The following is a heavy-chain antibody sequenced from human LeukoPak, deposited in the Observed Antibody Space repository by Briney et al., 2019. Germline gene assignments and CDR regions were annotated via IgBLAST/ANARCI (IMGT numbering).Heavy chain of an antibody. V-gene: IGHV4-34*01. CDR1: GGSFSGYY. CDR3: ARGLYAYLKY. D-gene: IGHD3-16*01. Sequence: SETLSLTCAVYGGSFSGYYWSWIRQPPGKGLEWIGEINHSGSTNYNPSLKSRVTISVDTSKNQFFLKLSSVTAADTAVYYCARGLYAYLKYWGQGTLVTVSS. CDR2: INHSGST. J-gene: IGHJ4*02.